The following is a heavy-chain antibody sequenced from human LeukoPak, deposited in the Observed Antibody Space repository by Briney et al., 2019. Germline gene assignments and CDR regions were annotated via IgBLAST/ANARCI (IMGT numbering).Heavy chain of an antibody. CDR2: IYYSGST. D-gene: IGHD6-13*01. CDR1: GGSISGYY. V-gene: IGHV4-59*01. CDR3: ARGMAAAGDPDWFDP. Sequence: PSETLSLTCTVSGGSISGYYWSWIRQPPGKGLDWVGYIYYSGSTNYNPSLKRRVTISVDTSKNKFSLNLNSVTAADPAVYYCARGMAAAGDPDWFDPWGQGALVTVSS. J-gene: IGHJ5*02.